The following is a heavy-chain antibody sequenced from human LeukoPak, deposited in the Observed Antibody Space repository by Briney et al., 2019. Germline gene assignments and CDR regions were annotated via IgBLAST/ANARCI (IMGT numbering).Heavy chain of an antibody. CDR1: GGSISLYY. D-gene: IGHD3-10*01. V-gene: IGHV4-59*08. CDR3: ARHGAVRLIETPYYFDY. CDR2: IYYSGST. J-gene: IGHJ4*02. Sequence: SETLSPTCTVSGGSISLYYWSWLRQPPGKGLEWIGYIYYSGSTNYNPSLKSRVSISLDTSKNQFSLKLSSVTAADTAVYYCARHGAVRLIETPYYFDYWGQGTLVTVSS.